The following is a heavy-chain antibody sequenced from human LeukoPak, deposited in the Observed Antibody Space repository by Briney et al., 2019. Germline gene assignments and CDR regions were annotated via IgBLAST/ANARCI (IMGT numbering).Heavy chain of an antibody. CDR1: GFTFSGSA. CDR2: ISGSGGST. J-gene: IGHJ4*02. D-gene: IGHD4-17*01. V-gene: IGHV3-23*01. CDR3: AKVSMTTVSYGY. Sequence: GGSLRLSCAASGFTFSGSAMHWVRQAPGKGLEWVSAISGSGGSTYYADSVKGRFTISRDNSKNTLYLQMNSLRAEDTAVYYCAKVSMTTVSYGYWGQGTLVTVSS.